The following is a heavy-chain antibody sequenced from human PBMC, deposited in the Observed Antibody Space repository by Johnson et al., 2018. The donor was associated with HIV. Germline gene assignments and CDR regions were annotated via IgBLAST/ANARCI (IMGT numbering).Heavy chain of an antibody. D-gene: IGHD3-22*01. CDR2: IYNDGSNI. V-gene: IGHV3-74*01. CDR1: GFAFRTYW. CDR3: AKDQSTVVVPNAFDI. Sequence: EVQLVESGGGLVQPGGSLRLSCAASGFAFRTYWMVWVRHVPGKRPVWVARIYNDGSNIYYADSVKGRFTISRDNSRNTRYLQMNSLRAEDTAVYYCAKDQSTVVVPNAFDIWGQGTMVTVSS. J-gene: IGHJ3*02.